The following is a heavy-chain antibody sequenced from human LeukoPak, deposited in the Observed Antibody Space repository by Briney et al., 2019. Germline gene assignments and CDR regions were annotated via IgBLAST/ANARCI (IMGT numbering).Heavy chain of an antibody. V-gene: IGHV5-51*01. J-gene: IGHJ4*02. CDR1: GYIFSSYW. CDR2: IYPGDSDT. Sequence: GESLKIYCKCSGYIFSSYWIGWVRQMPGKGLEWMGIIYPGDSDTRYSPSFQGQVTISVDKSISTAYLQWSSLKASDTAIYYCAKIDRQYCSRSSCYALDYWGQGTQVTVSS. CDR3: AKIDRQYCSRSSCYALDY. D-gene: IGHD2-2*01.